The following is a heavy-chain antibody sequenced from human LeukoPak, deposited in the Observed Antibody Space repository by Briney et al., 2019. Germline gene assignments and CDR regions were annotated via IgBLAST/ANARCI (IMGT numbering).Heavy chain of an antibody. D-gene: IGHD2-15*01. J-gene: IGHJ4*02. CDR3: ASDFAAYCSGGSCYSPYFDY. CDR1: GFTFSSYG. CDR2: IWYDGSNK. V-gene: IGHV3-33*01. Sequence: GRSLRLSCAASGFTFSSYGMHWVRQAPGKGLEWVAVIWYDGSNKYYADSVKGRFNISRDNSKNTLYLQMNSLRAEDTAVYYCASDFAAYCSGGSCYSPYFDYWGQGTLVTVSS.